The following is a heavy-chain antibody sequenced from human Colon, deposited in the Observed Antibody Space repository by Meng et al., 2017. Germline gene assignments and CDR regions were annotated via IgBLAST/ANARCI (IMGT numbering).Heavy chain of an antibody. CDR3: ARMGAGAAFDF. Sequence: QVHLVQSGAEVKTPGSSVKISCEASGYTFTTFFLNWVRQTPDQGFEWLGRINPNSGVTNFAQKFQGRVTMTRGTSISTAYMELASLRSDDTGVYYCARMGAGAAFDFWGQGTLVTVSS. D-gene: IGHD1-26*01. CDR1: GYTFTTFF. V-gene: IGHV1-2*05. CDR2: INPNSGVT. J-gene: IGHJ4*02.